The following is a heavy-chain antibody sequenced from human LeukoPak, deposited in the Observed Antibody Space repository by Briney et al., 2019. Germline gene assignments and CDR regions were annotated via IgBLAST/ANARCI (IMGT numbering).Heavy chain of an antibody. CDR3: AGTAGIAFDI. J-gene: IGHJ3*02. Sequence: GASVKVSCKASGGTFSSYAISWVRQAPGQGLEWMGRIILILGIANYAQKFQGRVTITADKSTSTAYMELSSLRSEDTAVYYCAGTAGIAFDIWGQGTMVTVSS. CDR2: IILILGIA. V-gene: IGHV1-69*04. CDR1: GGTFSSYA. D-gene: IGHD6-13*01.